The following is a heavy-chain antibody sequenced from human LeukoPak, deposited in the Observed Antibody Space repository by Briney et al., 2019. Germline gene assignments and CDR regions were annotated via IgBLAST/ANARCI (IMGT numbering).Heavy chain of an antibody. J-gene: IGHJ4*02. D-gene: IGHD5/OR15-5a*01. CDR1: GFTFSSYG. V-gene: IGHV3-33*01. Sequence: GGSLRLSCAASGFTFSSYGMYWVRQAPGKGLEWVAVIWYDGSNKYYADSVKGRFTISRGNYKNTLFLQMTSLRVEDTAVYYCARCQEGDYLDFWAQGTLVTVAS. CDR2: IWYDGSNK. CDR3: ARCQEGDYLDF.